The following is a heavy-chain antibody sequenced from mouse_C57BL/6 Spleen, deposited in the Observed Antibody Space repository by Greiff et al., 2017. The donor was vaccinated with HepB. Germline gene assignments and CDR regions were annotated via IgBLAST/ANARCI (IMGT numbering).Heavy chain of an antibody. Sequence: VQGVESGAELAKPGASVKLSCKASGYTFTSYWMHWVKQRPGQGLEWIGYINPSSGYTKYNQKFKDKATLTADKSSSTAYMQLSSLTYEDSALYYCAMFTTVVAPFAYWGQGTTLTVSS. CDR2: INPSSGYT. V-gene: IGHV1-7*01. D-gene: IGHD1-1*01. CDR3: AMFTTVVAPFAY. J-gene: IGHJ2*01. CDR1: GYTFTSYW.